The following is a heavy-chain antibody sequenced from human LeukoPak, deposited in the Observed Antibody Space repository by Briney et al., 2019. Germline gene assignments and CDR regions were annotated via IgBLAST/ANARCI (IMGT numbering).Heavy chain of an antibody. CDR2: IYYSGST. V-gene: IGHV4-39*07. D-gene: IGHD3-3*01. CDR3: ARDRPNYDFWSGYPFDY. CDR1: GGSISSSSYY. J-gene: IGHJ4*02. Sequence: PSETLSLTCTVSGGSISSSSYYWGWIRQPPGKGLEWIGSIYYSGSTYYNPSLKSRVTISVDTSKNQFSLKLSSVTAADTAVYYCARDRPNYDFWSGYPFDYWGQGTLVTVSS.